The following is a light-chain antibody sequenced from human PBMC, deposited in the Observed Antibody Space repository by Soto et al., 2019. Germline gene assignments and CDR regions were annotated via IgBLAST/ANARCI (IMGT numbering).Light chain of an antibody. CDR3: QQYYSPPL. CDR2: WAS. V-gene: IGKV4-1*01. J-gene: IGKJ5*01. Sequence: DIVMTQSPDSLAVSLGERATINCKSSQSVLYSSNNKNYLAWYQQKPGQPPKLLIYWASTRESGVPDRFSGSGSGTDFTLTISSLQAEDVAVYYCQQYYSPPLFGQETRLEIK. CDR1: QSVLYSSNNKNY.